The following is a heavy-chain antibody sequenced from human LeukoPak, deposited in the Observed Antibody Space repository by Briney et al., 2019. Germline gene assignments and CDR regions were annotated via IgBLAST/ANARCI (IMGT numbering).Heavy chain of an antibody. V-gene: IGHV4-59*08. D-gene: IGHD3-10*01. CDR1: GGSISSYY. CDR2: IYYSGST. CDR3: ARLRGESSGSLYYFDY. Sequence: PSETLSLTCTVSGGSISSYYWSWIRQPPGKGLEWIGYIYYSGSTNYNPSLKSRVTISVDTSKNQFSLKLSSVTAADTAVYYCARLRGESSGSLYYFDYWGQGTLVTVST. J-gene: IGHJ4*02.